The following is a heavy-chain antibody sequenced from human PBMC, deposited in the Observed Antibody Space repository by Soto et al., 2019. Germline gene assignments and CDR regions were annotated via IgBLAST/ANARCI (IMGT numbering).Heavy chain of an antibody. V-gene: IGHV3-23*01. Sequence: EVRLLESGGGLAQPGGSRRLSCAASGFTFSSSAMNWVRQAPGKGLEWVSSIRVGGGDTFYADSVRGRFTVSRDISRNTLYLQMNSLRAEDTAIYYCAKCSVATVRTSGWCNWFDPWGQGTLVTVSS. J-gene: IGHJ5*02. CDR3: AKCSVATVRTSGWCNWFDP. D-gene: IGHD6-19*01. CDR2: IRVGGGDT. CDR1: GFTFSSSA.